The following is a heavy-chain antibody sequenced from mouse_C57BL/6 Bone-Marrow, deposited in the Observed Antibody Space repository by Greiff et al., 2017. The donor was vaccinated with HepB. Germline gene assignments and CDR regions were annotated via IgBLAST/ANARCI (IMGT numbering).Heavy chain of an antibody. V-gene: IGHV1-18*01. D-gene: IGHD3-2*01. CDR1: GYTFTDYN. Sequence: VQLKQSGPELVKPGASVKIPCKASGYTFTDYNMDWVKQSHGKSLEWIGDINPNNGGTIYNQKFKGKATLTVDKSSSTAYMELRSLTSEDTAVYYCARMGSDSLYYYAMDYWGQGTSATVSS. CDR3: ARMGSDSLYYYAMDY. CDR2: INPNNGGT. J-gene: IGHJ4*01.